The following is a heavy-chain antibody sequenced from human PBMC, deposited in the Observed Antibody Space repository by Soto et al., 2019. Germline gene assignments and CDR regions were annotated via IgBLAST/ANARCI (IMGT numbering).Heavy chain of an antibody. CDR3: ARGGLLPDY. CDR1: GGSISSGGYS. CDR2: ISPSGST. V-gene: IGHV4-30-2*01. J-gene: IGHJ4*02. D-gene: IGHD6-19*01. Sequence: QLQLQESGSGLVKPSQTLSLTCAVSGGSISSGGYSWSWIRQPPGKGLEWIGYISPSGSTYFNPSLKSRVTISVDRSKNQFSLKLSSVTAADTAVYYCARGGLLPDYWGQGTLVTVSS.